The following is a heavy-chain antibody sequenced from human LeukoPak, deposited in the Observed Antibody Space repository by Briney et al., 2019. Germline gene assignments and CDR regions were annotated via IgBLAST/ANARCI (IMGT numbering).Heavy chain of an antibody. V-gene: IGHV5-51*01. D-gene: IGHD1-26*01. Sequence: GESLKISCKGSGYSFTNYWIGWVRQMPGKGLEWMGIIYPGDSDTRYSPSFQGQVTISADKSISTAYLQWSSLKASDTAMYYCARHLTGGATNCPFDYWGQEPLVTVSS. CDR1: GYSFTNYW. CDR2: IYPGDSDT. CDR3: ARHLTGGATNCPFDY. J-gene: IGHJ4*02.